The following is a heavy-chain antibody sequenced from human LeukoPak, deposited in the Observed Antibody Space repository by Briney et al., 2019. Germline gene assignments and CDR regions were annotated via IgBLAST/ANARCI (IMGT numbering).Heavy chain of an antibody. CDR1: GGSFSAYY. Sequence: SETLPLTCAVYGGSFSAYYWSWIRQPAGKGLEWIGRIYTSGSTNYNPSLKSRVTISVDTSKNQFTLKLSSVTAADTAVYYCARSRGFGNMDVWGKGTTVTISS. D-gene: IGHD3-10*01. J-gene: IGHJ6*03. CDR2: IYTSGST. V-gene: IGHV4-59*10. CDR3: ARSRGFGNMDV.